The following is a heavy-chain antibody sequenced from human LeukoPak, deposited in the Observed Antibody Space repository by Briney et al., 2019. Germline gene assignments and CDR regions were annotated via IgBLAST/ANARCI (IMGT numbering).Heavy chain of an antibody. D-gene: IGHD2-15*01. Sequence: SETLSLTCTVSGGSIYRSNNYWGWIRQPPGKGLEWIGSIYHSGSTYYNPSLKSRVTISVDTSKNQFSLKLSSVTAADTAVYYCARKNVVVVAATLLNYFDYWGQGTLVTVSS. V-gene: IGHV4-39*07. CDR3: ARKNVVVVAATLLNYFDY. CDR1: GGSIYRSNNY. J-gene: IGHJ4*02. CDR2: IYHSGST.